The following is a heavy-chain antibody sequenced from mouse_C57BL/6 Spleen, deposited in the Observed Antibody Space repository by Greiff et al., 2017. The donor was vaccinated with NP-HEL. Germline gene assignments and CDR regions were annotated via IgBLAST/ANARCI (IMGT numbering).Heavy chain of an antibody. CDR3: ARRRYDYDPRYAMDY. D-gene: IGHD2-4*01. J-gene: IGHJ4*01. Sequence: VQLQQSGAELVRPGSSVKLSCKASGYTFTSYWMDWVKQRPGQGLEWIGNIYPSDSETHYNQKFKDKATLTVDKSSSTAYMQLSSLTSEDSAVYYCARRRYDYDPRYAMDYGGQGTSVTVSS. CDR1: GYTFTSYW. CDR2: IYPSDSET. V-gene: IGHV1-61*01.